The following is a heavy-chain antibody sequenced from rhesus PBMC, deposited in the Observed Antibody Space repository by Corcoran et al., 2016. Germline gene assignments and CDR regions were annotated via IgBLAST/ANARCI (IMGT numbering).Heavy chain of an antibody. CDR1: GGSISSHY. J-gene: IGHJ4*01. Sequence: QLQLPESGPGLVKPSETLSVTCAVSGGSISSHYWSWIRQPPGKGLEWIGRIYGSGSSTNYNPSLKSRVTLSGDTSKNQLSLRLRSVTAADTAVYYCARMSGYWGHGVLVTVSS. V-gene: IGHV4-169*01. CDR3: ARMSGY. CDR2: IYGSGSST. D-gene: IGHD1-44*01.